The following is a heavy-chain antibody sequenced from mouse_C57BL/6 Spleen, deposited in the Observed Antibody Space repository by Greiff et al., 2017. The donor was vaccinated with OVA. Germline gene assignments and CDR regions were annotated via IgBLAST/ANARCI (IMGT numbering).Heavy chain of an antibody. Sequence: VQLQQPGAELVRPGSSVKLSCKASGYTFTSYWMDWVKQRPGQGLEWIGNIYPSDSETHYNQKFKDKATLTVDKSSSTAYMQLSSLTSEDSAVYYCARKEGYMAMDYWGQGTSVTVSS. V-gene: IGHV1-61*01. CDR2: IYPSDSET. CDR3: ARKEGYMAMDY. CDR1: GYTFTSYW. J-gene: IGHJ4*01. D-gene: IGHD3-2*02.